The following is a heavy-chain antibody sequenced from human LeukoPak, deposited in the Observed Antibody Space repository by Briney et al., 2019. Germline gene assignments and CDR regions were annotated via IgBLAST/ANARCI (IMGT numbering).Heavy chain of an antibody. D-gene: IGHD3-3*01. V-gene: IGHV3-7*01. Sequence: GSLRLSCAASGFTFSSYWMSWVRQAPGKGLEWVANIKPDGSEKYYVDSVKGRFTISRDNAKNTLYLQMNSLRAEDTAVYYCARVMSGYYVVLDVWGQGTMVTVSS. CDR2: IKPDGSEK. J-gene: IGHJ3*01. CDR3: ARVMSGYYVVLDV. CDR1: GFTFSSYW.